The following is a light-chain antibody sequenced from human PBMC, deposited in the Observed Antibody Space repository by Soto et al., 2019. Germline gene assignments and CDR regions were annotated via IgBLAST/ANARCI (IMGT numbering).Light chain of an antibody. CDR2: GAS. CDR3: QQYHNWPPQYT. V-gene: IGKV3-15*01. Sequence: EIVMTQSPASLSVSPGDGATLCCRASQSVASNVAWYQQKPGQGPRLLIHGASTRAAGVPARFSGSGSATDFTLTISSLQSEDFAVYYCQQYHNWPPQYTFGQGTKLQIK. CDR1: QSVASN. J-gene: IGKJ2*01.